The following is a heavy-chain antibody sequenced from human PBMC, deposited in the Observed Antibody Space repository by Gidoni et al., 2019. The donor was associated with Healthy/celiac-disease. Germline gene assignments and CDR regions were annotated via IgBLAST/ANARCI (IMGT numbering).Heavy chain of an antibody. J-gene: IGHJ3*02. CDR2: SSSSSSYI. CDR3: AREGYYYDSSGPPRKAFDI. V-gene: IGHV3-21*01. D-gene: IGHD3-22*01. CDR1: GFTFSSYS. Sequence: EVQLVESGGGLVKPGGSLDLSFAASGFTFSSYSLHWVRQAPGKGLEWVSSSSSSSSYIYYADSVKGRFTISRDNAKNSLYLQMNSLRAEDTAVYYCAREGYYYDSSGPPRKAFDIWGQGTMVTVSS.